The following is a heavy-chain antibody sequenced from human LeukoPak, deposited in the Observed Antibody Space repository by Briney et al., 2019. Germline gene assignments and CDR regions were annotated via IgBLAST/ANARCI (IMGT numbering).Heavy chain of an antibody. Sequence: SETLSLTCAVYGGSFSGYYWSWIRQPPGKGLEWIGEINHSGSTNYNPSLKSRVTISVDTSKNQFSLKLSSVTAADTAVYYCARGITMIVVVMNYYMDVWGQGTMVTVSS. D-gene: IGHD3-22*01. V-gene: IGHV4-34*01. CDR2: INHSGST. CDR3: ARGITMIVVVMNYYMDV. CDR1: GGSFSGYY. J-gene: IGHJ6*03.